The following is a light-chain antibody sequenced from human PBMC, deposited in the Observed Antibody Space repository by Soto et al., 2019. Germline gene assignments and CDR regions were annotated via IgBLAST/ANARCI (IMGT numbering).Light chain of an antibody. Sequence: QSVLTQPASVSASPGQSITISCTGTSSDVGGYNYVSWYQQHPGKAPKLMIYDVSNRPAGGSNRFSGSKSGNTASLTISGLQAEDEADYYCSSYTSSSTLGVFGTGTKVTVL. CDR2: DVS. V-gene: IGLV2-14*01. CDR3: SSYTSSSTLGV. J-gene: IGLJ1*01. CDR1: SSDVGGYNY.